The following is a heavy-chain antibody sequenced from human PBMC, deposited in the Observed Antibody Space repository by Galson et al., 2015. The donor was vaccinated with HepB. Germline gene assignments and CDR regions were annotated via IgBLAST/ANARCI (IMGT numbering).Heavy chain of an antibody. CDR3: AREGLQGSRRFLEWLLPNYYGMDV. J-gene: IGHJ6*02. V-gene: IGHV1-18*01. CDR1: GYTFTSYG. CDR2: ISAYNGNT. Sequence: SVKVSCKASGYTFTSYGISWVRQAPGQGLEWMGWISAYNGNTNYAQKLQGRVTMTTDTSTSTAYMELRSLRSDDTAVYYCAREGLQGSRRFLEWLLPNYYGMDVWGQGTTVTVSS. D-gene: IGHD3-3*01.